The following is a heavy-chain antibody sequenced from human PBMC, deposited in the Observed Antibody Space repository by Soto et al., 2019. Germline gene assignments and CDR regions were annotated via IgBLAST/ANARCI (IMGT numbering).Heavy chain of an antibody. D-gene: IGHD3-22*01. CDR1: GFTFSSYG. CDR2: ISYDESNK. J-gene: IGHJ3*02. V-gene: IGHV3-30*18. Sequence: GGSLRLSCAASGFTFSSYGMHWVRQAPGKGLEWVAVISYDESNKYYADSVKGRFTISRDNSKNTLYLQMNSLRAGDTAVYYCAKSPIGSSWYMDYYDSSGYRPDAAFDIWGQGTMVTVSS. CDR3: AKSPIGSSWYMDYYDSSGYRPDAAFDI.